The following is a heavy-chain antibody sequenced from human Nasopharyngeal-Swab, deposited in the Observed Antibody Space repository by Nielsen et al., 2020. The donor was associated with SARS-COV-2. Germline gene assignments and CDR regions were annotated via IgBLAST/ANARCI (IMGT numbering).Heavy chain of an antibody. D-gene: IGHD3-22*01. CDR3: ARDLTGGIYYYDSSGYDY. V-gene: IGHV3-21*01. Sequence: GESLKISCAASGFIFSSYSMNWVRQAPGKGLEWVSSTSTSGSYIYYADSVKGRFTISRDNAKNSLYLQMNSLRAEDTAVYYCARDLTGGIYYYDSSGYDYWGQGTLVTVSS. J-gene: IGHJ4*02. CDR1: GFIFSSYS. CDR2: TSTSGSYI.